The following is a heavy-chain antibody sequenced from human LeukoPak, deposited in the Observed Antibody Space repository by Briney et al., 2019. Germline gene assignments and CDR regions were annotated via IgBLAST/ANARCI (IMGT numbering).Heavy chain of an antibody. CDR1: GFTFSSYA. V-gene: IGHV3-30*04. D-gene: IGHD1-26*01. CDR2: ISYDGSNK. J-gene: IGHJ6*03. Sequence: GGSLRLSCAASGFTFSSYAMHWVRQAPGKGLEWVAVISYDGSNKYYTDSVKGRFTISRDNSKNTLYLQMNSLRAEDTAIYYCARDPYNGNYGDSYYYYMDVWGKGTTVTISS. CDR3: ARDPYNGNYGDSYYYYMDV.